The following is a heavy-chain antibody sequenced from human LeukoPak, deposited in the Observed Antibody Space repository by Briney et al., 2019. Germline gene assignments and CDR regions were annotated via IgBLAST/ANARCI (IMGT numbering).Heavy chain of an antibody. J-gene: IGHJ4*02. Sequence: PSETLSLTCTVSGDSINKYFWSWLRQSTGKGLEWIGYISHSGNTNYHPSLKSRVTISLDKSNNQFSLRLSSVTAADTAVYYCARGGPENRNWRYYSDFWGQGILVTV. V-gene: IGHV4-59*01. CDR2: ISHSGNT. CDR3: ARGGPENRNWRYYSDF. D-gene: IGHD1-1*01. CDR1: GDSINKYF.